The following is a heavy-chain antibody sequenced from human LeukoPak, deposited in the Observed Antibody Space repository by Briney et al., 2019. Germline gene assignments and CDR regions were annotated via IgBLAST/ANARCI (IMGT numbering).Heavy chain of an antibody. V-gene: IGHV3-48*03. CDR2: ISSSGSTI. CDR1: GFAFSSYE. J-gene: IGHJ4*02. D-gene: IGHD3-9*01. CDR3: ARFDWLLLLPDY. Sequence: GGSLRLSCAASGFAFSSYEMNWVRQAPGKGLEWVSYISSSGSTIYYADSVKGRFTISRDNAKNSLYLQMNSLRAEDTAVYYCARFDWLLLLPDYWGQGTLVTVSS.